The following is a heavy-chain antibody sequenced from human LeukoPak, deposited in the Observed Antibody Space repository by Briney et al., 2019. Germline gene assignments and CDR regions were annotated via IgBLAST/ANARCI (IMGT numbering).Heavy chain of an antibody. CDR3: ARGPTRGNSFDY. CDR1: GFTFSSYD. V-gene: IGHV3-13*01. Sequence: PGGSLRLSCAASGFTFSSYDMHWVRQATGKGLEWVSAIGTAGDTYYPGSVKGRFTISRDNSKNTLYLQMNSLRAEDTAVYYCARGPTRGNSFDYWGQGTLVTVSS. D-gene: IGHD4-23*01. J-gene: IGHJ4*02. CDR2: IGTAGDT.